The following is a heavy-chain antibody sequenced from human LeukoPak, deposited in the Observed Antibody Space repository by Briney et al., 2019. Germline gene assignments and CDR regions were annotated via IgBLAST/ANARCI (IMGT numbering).Heavy chain of an antibody. CDR2: IYSGGST. Sequence: GGSLRLSCAASGFTVSSNYMSWVRQAPGKGLEWVSVIYSGGSTYYADSVKGRFTISRDNSKNTLYLQMNSLRAEDTAVYYCARDPSYYYGSGELYGMDVRGQGTTVTVSS. CDR1: GFTVSSNY. J-gene: IGHJ6*02. D-gene: IGHD3-10*01. V-gene: IGHV3-66*01. CDR3: ARDPSYYYGSGELYGMDV.